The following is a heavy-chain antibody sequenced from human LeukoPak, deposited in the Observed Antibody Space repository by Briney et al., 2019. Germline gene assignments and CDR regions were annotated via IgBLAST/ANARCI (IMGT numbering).Heavy chain of an antibody. V-gene: IGHV1-2*02. D-gene: IGHD2-2*01. Sequence: ASVRVSCKASGYTFTGYYMHWVRQAPGQGLEWMGWINPNSGGTNYAQKFQGRVTMTRATSISTAYMELSRLGSDDTAVYYCAREPAAIPWFDPWGQGTLVTVSS. CDR1: GYTFTGYY. CDR2: INPNSGGT. CDR3: AREPAAIPWFDP. J-gene: IGHJ5*02.